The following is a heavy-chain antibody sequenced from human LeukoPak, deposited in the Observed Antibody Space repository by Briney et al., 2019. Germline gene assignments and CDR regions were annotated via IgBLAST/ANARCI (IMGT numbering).Heavy chain of an antibody. CDR2: IDPNSDNI. J-gene: IGHJ4*02. V-gene: IGHV1-2*02. CDR1: GYTFTGCF. Sequence: ASVKVSCKASGYTFTGCFIHYVRQAPRQGLEWMGWIDPNSDNIRYSETFKDRVTMTRDTSTNTAYMELSWLRSDDTAVYYCARSAYNYGYVYFDHWGQGTLVIVSP. D-gene: IGHD5-18*01. CDR3: ARSAYNYGYVYFDH.